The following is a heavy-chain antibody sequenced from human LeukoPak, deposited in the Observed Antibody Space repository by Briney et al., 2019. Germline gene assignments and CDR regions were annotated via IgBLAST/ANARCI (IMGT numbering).Heavy chain of an antibody. CDR1: GGSISSYY. J-gene: IGHJ4*02. CDR2: IDTSGST. CDR3: ARVGGSAPYYFDY. V-gene: IGHV4-4*07. Sequence: PSETLSLTCTVSGGSISSYYWSWIRQPAGKGLEWIGRIDTSGSTNYNPSLRSRVTMSVDTSKNQLSLKLSSVTAADTAVYFCARVGGSAPYYFDYWGQGTLVTVSS. D-gene: IGHD3-10*01.